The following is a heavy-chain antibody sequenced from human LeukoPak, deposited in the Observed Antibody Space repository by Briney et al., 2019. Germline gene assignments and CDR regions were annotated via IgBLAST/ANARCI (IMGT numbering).Heavy chain of an antibody. CDR1: GGSLSNHY. CDR2: IYDSGST. CDR3: ARGRIGGPKAPFDY. J-gene: IGHJ4*02. V-gene: IGHV4-59*11. D-gene: IGHD3-16*01. Sequence: PLETLSLTCTVSGGSLSNHYWSWIRQPPGKGLEWIGHIYDSGSTTYNPSLKSRVTMSVDTSKNQFSLNLSSVTAADTAVYDCARGRIGGPKAPFDYWGQGTLVTVSS.